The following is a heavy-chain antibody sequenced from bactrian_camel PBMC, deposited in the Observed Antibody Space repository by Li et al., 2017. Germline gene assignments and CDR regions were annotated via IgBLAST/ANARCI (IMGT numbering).Heavy chain of an antibody. J-gene: IGHJ4*01. CDR3: AAGSPYAIRCVSSSSFNRDGFNY. CDR2: ISRGGDST. V-gene: IGHV3S40*01. D-gene: IGHD1*01. CDR1: GFTFSSYA. Sequence: VQLVESGGGLVQPGGSARLSCAASGFTFSSYAMTWVRQAPGKGLEWVSFISRGGDSTAYADSVKGRFTISRDNAKDAAYLQLNGLKTEDMAMYYCAAGSPYAIRCVSSSSFNRDGFNYWGQGTQVTVS.